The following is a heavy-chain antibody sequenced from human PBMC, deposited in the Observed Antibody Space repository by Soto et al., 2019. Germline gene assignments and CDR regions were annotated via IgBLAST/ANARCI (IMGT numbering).Heavy chain of an antibody. Sequence: PGGSLRLSCSASGFTFSSYAMHWVRQAPGKGLEYVSAISSNGGSTYYADSVKGRFTISRDNSKNTLYLQMSSLRAEDTAVYYCFSWGYCSGGSCYSPDNYFDYWGQGTLVTVSS. CDR2: ISSNGGST. D-gene: IGHD2-15*01. J-gene: IGHJ4*02. CDR3: FSWGYCSGGSCYSPDNYFDY. CDR1: GFTFSSYA. V-gene: IGHV3-64D*08.